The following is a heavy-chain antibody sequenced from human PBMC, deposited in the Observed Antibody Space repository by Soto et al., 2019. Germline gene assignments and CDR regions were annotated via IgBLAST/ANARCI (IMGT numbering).Heavy chain of an antibody. V-gene: IGHV6-1*01. CDR2: TYYRSKWYN. Sequence: QVQLQQSGPGLVKPSQTLSLTCAISGDSVSSNSAAWNWIRQSPSRGLEWLGRTYYRSKWYNDYAVSVKSRITINPDTSKNQFSLQLNSVTPEDTAVYYRARGVLSIVGATRWFDPWGQGTLVTVSS. CDR3: ARGVLSIVGATRWFDP. CDR1: GDSVSSNSAA. J-gene: IGHJ5*02. D-gene: IGHD1-26*01.